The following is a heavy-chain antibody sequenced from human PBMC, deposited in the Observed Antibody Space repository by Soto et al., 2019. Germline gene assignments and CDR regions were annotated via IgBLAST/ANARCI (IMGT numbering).Heavy chain of an antibody. CDR3: AKGGTAMIKNWFDP. V-gene: IGHV3-9*01. Sequence: EVQLVESGGGLVQPGGSLRLSCEASGFTFDAYAMHWVRQAPGKGLEWVSGVNWNSGSRDYGDSVKGRFTISRDNAQSSLSLQMNRLRPDDTAFYYCAKGGTAMIKNWFDPWGQGTLVTVSS. CDR2: VNWNSGSR. J-gene: IGHJ5*02. D-gene: IGHD5-18*01. CDR1: GFTFDAYA.